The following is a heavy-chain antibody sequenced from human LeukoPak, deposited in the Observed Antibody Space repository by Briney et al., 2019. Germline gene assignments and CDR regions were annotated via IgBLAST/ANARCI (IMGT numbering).Heavy chain of an antibody. V-gene: IGHV4-61*01. CDR1: GDSIDSGRHY. CDR2: IYSTGST. D-gene: IGHD3-9*01. CDR3: TRVTGFLTDSLTGSVYYYGMDV. Sequence: SETLSLTCTVSGDSIDSGRHYWTWVRRPPGKGLEWIGNIYSTGSTNYTPYLRSRVTISLDTSKNEFSLTLSSVTAADTAAYYCTRVTGFLTDSLTGSVYYYGMDVWGQGTTVIVSS. J-gene: IGHJ6*02.